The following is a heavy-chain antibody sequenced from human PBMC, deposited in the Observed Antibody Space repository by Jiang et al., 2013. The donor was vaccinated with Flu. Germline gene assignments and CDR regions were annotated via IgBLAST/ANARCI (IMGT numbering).Heavy chain of an antibody. Sequence: GPGLVKPSETLSLTCTVSGGSITTSTTTYYWGWIRQPPGKGLEWIGTVYYSGTTYYNPSLESRVTISVDTSKNQFSLKLSSVTAADTAVYYCARHMYTSGSYYFDYWGQGILVIVSS. CDR1: GGSITTSTTTYY. CDR3: ARHMYTSGSYYFDY. CDR2: VYYSGTT. J-gene: IGHJ4*02. D-gene: IGHD6-19*01. V-gene: IGHV4-39*07.